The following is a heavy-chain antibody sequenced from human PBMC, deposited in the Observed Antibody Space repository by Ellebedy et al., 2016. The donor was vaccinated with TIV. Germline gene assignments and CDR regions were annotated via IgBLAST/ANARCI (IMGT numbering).Heavy chain of an antibody. Sequence: ASVKVSCKASGYTFTTYGISWVRQAPGQGLEWMGWISAYNYYTNYSQKLQGRVTMTTDTSTSTAYMELRSLRSDDTAVYYCVRGYYYGSGRRNPYYFDYWGQGTLVTVSS. CDR1: GYTFTTYG. CDR3: VRGYYYGSGRRNPYYFDY. J-gene: IGHJ4*02. V-gene: IGHV1-18*04. CDR2: ISAYNYYT. D-gene: IGHD3-10*01.